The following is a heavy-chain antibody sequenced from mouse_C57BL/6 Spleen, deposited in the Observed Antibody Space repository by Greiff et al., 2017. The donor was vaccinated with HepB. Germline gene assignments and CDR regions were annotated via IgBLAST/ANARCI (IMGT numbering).Heavy chain of an antibody. D-gene: IGHD1-1*01. CDR2: IDPETGGT. J-gene: IGHJ2*01. CDR1: GYTFTDYE. CDR3: TRDTVVAYYFDY. V-gene: IGHV1-15*01. Sequence: VQLQQSGAELVRPGASVTLSCKASGYTFTDYEMHWVKQTPVHGLEWIGAIDPETGGTAYNQKFKGKAILTADKSSSTAYMELRSLTSEDSAVYYCTRDTVVAYYFDYWGQGTTLTVSS.